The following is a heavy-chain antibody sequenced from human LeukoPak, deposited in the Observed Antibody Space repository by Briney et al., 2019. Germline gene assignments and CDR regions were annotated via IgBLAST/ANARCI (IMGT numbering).Heavy chain of an antibody. CDR3: ARHTALGSPLHY. CDR1: GGSISSSAYH. D-gene: IGHD5-18*01. Sequence: PSETLSLTCTVSGGSISSSAYHWGWIRQPPGKGLEWIGSIYYTGSTYYNPSLKTRVTISVDTSKNQFSLKLSSVIAADTAVYYCARHTALGSPLHYWGQGTLVTVSS. CDR2: IYYTGST. J-gene: IGHJ4*02. V-gene: IGHV4-39*01.